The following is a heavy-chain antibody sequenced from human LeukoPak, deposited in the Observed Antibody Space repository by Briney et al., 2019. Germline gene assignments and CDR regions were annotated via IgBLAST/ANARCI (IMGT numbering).Heavy chain of an antibody. CDR2: IYSDSST. D-gene: IGHD3-22*01. CDR1: GFTVSSNY. CDR3: ARAYYDSSFDY. V-gene: IGHV3-53*01. J-gene: IGHJ4*02. Sequence: PGGSLRLSCAASGFTVSSNYMNWVRQAPGKGLECVSVIYSDSSTYYADSVKGRFTISRDNSKNTLYLQMNSLRAEDTAVYYCARAYYDSSFDYWGQGTLVTVSS.